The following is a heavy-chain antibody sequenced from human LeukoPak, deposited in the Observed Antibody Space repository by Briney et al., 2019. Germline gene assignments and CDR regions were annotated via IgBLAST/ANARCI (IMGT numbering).Heavy chain of an antibody. Sequence: GGSLRLSCAASGFTFSSYAMSWVRQAPGKGLEWVSAISGSGGSTYYADSVKGRFTISRDNSKNTLYLQMNSLGAEDTAVYYCAKDLSYDSSGYYFDYWGQGTLVTVSS. CDR1: GFTFSSYA. CDR3: AKDLSYDSSGYYFDY. V-gene: IGHV3-23*01. CDR2: ISGSGGST. J-gene: IGHJ4*02. D-gene: IGHD3-22*01.